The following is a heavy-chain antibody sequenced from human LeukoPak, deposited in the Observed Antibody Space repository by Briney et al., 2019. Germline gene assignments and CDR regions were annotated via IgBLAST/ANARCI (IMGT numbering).Heavy chain of an antibody. J-gene: IGHJ6*03. V-gene: IGHV3-23*01. CDR3: AERKGHGYDFWSGCPSYYYMDV. CDR1: GFTFSSYA. Sequence: PGGSLRLSCAASGFTFSSYAMSWVRQAPGKGLEWVSAISGSGGSTYYADSVKGRFTISRDNSKNTLYLQMNSLRAEDTAVYYCAERKGHGYDFWSGCPSYYYMDVWGKGTTVTVSS. CDR2: ISGSGGST. D-gene: IGHD3-3*01.